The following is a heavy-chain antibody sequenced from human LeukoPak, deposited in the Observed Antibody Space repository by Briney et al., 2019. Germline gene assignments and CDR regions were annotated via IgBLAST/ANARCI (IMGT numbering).Heavy chain of an antibody. CDR1: GFTFSGYA. CDR3: ARVDYYASGPFSYFDY. J-gene: IGHJ4*02. CDR2: ISYDGSNE. D-gene: IGHD3-10*01. Sequence: GRSLRLSCVASGFTFSGYAIRWVRQAPGKGLEWVAVISYDGSNEYYADSVKGRFTISRDNSKNTLYLQMNSLSVEDTAVYYCARVDYYASGPFSYFDYWGQGTLVTVSS. V-gene: IGHV3-30-3*01.